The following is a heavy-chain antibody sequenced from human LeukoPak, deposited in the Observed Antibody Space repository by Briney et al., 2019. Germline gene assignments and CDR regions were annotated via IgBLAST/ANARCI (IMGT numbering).Heavy chain of an antibody. CDR3: ARHTVVVVVTATTNWFDP. D-gene: IGHD2-21*02. CDR1: GGSISSSSYY. V-gene: IGHV4-39*01. Sequence: SETLSLTCTVSGGSISSSSYYWGWIRQPPGKGLEWIGSIYYSGSTYYNPSLKSRVTISVDTSKNQFSLKLSSVTAADTAVYYCARHTVVVVVTATTNWFDPWGQGTLVTVSS. CDR2: IYYSGST. J-gene: IGHJ5*02.